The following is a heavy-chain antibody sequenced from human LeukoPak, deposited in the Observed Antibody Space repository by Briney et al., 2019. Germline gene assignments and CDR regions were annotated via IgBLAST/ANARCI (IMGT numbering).Heavy chain of an antibody. Sequence: GGSLRLSCTASGFTVSSNYMSWVRQAPGKGLEWVSVIRSDGSTNHADSVKGRFTISRDNSKNTLYLQMNNLRAGDTAMYYCAREMYSGMYNDAFDIWGQGTKVTVSS. CDR3: AREMYSGMYNDAFDI. D-gene: IGHD1-26*01. V-gene: IGHV3-53*01. CDR1: GFTVSSNY. CDR2: IRSDGST. J-gene: IGHJ3*02.